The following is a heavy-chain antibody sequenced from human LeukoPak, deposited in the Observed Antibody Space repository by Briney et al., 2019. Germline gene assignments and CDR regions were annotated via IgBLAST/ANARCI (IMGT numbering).Heavy chain of an antibody. CDR3: ARAQYSGRYWGDFDN. Sequence: GGSLRLSSAASGFTVSTNYMSWVRQAPGKGLEWVSLIYSGGLTYYADSVKGRFTISRDNSKNTLYLQMNSLRAEDTAVYYCARAQYSGRYWGDFDNWGQGTLVTVSS. J-gene: IGHJ4*02. CDR2: IYSGGLT. D-gene: IGHD1-26*01. CDR1: GFTVSTNY. V-gene: IGHV3-53*01.